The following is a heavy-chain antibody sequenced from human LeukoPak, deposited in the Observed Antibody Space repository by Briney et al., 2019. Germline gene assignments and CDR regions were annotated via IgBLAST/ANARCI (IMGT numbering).Heavy chain of an antibody. CDR3: TTALQGYYDFWSGRGAFDI. J-gene: IGHJ3*02. CDR2: IKSKTNGGTT. Sequence: GGSVRLSCAASGFTFSNAWMSWVRQAPGKGLEWVGRIKSKTNGGTTDYAAPVKGRFTISRDDSKNTLYLQMNSLKTEDTAVYYCTTALQGYYDFWSGRGAFDIWGQGTMVTVSS. CDR1: GFTFSNAW. D-gene: IGHD3-3*01. V-gene: IGHV3-15*01.